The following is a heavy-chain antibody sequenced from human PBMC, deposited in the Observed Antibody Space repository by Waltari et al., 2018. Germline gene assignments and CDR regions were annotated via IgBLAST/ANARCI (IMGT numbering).Heavy chain of an antibody. D-gene: IGHD2-21*01. CDR2: INTNTGNP. J-gene: IGHJ4*02. CDR3: AREGHCGGDCYFDS. CDR1: GYTFTSYA. Sequence: QVKLVQSGSELKKPGASVKVSCKASGYTFTSYAMNWVRQAPGQGVEWMGWINTNTGNPTYDQGFTGRFGFSLDTSVSTAYLQISSLKAEDTAVYYCAREGHCGGDCYFDSWGQGTLVTFSS. V-gene: IGHV7-4-1*02.